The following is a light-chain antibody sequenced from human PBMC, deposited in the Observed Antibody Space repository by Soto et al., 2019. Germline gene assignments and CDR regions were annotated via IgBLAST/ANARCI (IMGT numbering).Light chain of an antibody. Sequence: EIVVTQSPATLSFSPGERSTLSGRASPSVTNYLAWYQQKPGQPPRLLIYGASSRATGIPDRFSGSGSGTDFTLTISSLQPEDFATYYCQQANSFPITFGQGTRLEI. J-gene: IGKJ5*01. CDR3: QQANSFPIT. CDR2: GAS. V-gene: IGKV3D-15*01. CDR1: PSVTNY.